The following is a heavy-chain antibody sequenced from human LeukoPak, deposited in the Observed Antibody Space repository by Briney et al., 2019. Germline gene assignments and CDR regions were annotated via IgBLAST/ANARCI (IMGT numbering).Heavy chain of an antibody. CDR2: ISGSGGST. V-gene: IGHV3-23*01. CDR3: AKADSGTGAFDY. Sequence: GGSLRLSCAASGFTFSSDAMSWVRQAPGKGLEWVSAISGSGGSTYYADSAKGRFTVSRDNSKNTLYLQMNSLRADDTAVYYCAKADSGTGAFDYWGQGALVTVSS. D-gene: IGHD1-1*01. CDR1: GFTFSSDA. J-gene: IGHJ4*02.